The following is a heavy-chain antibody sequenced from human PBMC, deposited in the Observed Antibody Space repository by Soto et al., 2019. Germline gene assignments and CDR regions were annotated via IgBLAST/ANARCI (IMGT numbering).Heavy chain of an antibody. CDR2: IDSDGDYT. CDR1: GFTFSSHW. V-gene: IGHV3-74*01. CDR3: ARGTVASPGIDY. Sequence: VQLVESGGDLVQPGGSLRLSCAASGFTFSSHWMHWVRQVPGKGLVWVSRIDSDGDYTDYADSVKGRFTISRDNAKNTVYLQMTSLTADDTAVYYCARGTVASPGIDYWGQGTLVTVSS. J-gene: IGHJ4*02.